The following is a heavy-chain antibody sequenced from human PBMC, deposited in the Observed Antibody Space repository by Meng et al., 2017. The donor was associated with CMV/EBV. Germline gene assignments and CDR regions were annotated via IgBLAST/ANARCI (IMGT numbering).Heavy chain of an antibody. J-gene: IGHJ3*01. D-gene: IGHD6-6*01. CDR3: ARDASSTDAFDF. Sequence: GESLKISCAASGFTFSNYDMHWVRQATGKGLEWVSSIGTAGDTYYPGSVKGRFSISRENAKNSLYLQINSLRAGDTAVYYCARDASSTDAFDFWGPGTVVTVSS. CDR1: GFTFSNYD. CDR2: IGTAGDT. V-gene: IGHV3-13*01.